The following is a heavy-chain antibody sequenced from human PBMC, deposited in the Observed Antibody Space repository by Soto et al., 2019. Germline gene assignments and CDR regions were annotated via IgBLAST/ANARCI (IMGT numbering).Heavy chain of an antibody. V-gene: IGHV1-69*18. CDR3: AREMPSTAADYVYYGLNF. D-gene: IGHD6-13*01. Sequence: QVQLVQSGAEVKRPGSSVKVSCKASGGAFNNYAIYWVRQAPGQGLEWLGTIVPVFPSVYYAPRFQGRLTITADGSTDTVYRMLNSLKSEDTAVYYCAREMPSTAADYVYYGLNFWGQGTSVTVAS. J-gene: IGHJ6*02. CDR1: GGAFNNYA. CDR2: IVPVFPSV.